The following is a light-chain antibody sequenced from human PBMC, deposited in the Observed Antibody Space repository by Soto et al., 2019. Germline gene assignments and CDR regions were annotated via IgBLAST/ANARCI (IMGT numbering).Light chain of an antibody. CDR2: KAS. V-gene: IGKV1-5*03. Sequence: DSQMTQSPSTLSASVGDRVTITCRASQSISTWLAWYQQKPGKAPKLLIYKASNLDSGVPSRFSGSGSGTDFTLTINSLQPDDYATYYSEKYNDYWRTFGQGTKV. CDR3: EKYNDYWRT. CDR1: QSISTW. J-gene: IGKJ1*01.